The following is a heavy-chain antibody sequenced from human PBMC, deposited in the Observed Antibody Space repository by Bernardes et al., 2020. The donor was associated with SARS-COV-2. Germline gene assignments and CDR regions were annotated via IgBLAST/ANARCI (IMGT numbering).Heavy chain of an antibody. Sequence: WSLRLSCAASGFTFSSYAMSWVRQAPGKGLEWVSGISGSGAGTYYADSVKGRFTISRDNSKNTLFLQMNSLRADDTAVYYCAKDRSALKLWFGESEGLDYWGQGSLVTVSS. J-gene: IGHJ4*02. CDR1: GFTFSSYA. V-gene: IGHV3-23*01. CDR3: AKDRSALKLWFGESEGLDY. CDR2: ISGSGAGT. D-gene: IGHD3-10*01.